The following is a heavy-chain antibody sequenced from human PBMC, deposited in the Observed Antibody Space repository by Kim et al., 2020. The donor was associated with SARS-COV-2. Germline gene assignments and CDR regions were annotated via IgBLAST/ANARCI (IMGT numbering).Heavy chain of an antibody. J-gene: IGHJ4*02. CDR2: IYYTGST. CDR3: ARYSGSYYPY. V-gene: IGHV4-59*01. Sequence: SETLSLTCTVSGGSISSYYWSWIRQPPGKGLEWIGYIYYTGSTNYSPSLKSRVTISVDTSKNQFSLKLSSVTAADTAVYYCARYSGSYYPYWGQGTLVTVSS. D-gene: IGHD1-26*01. CDR1: GGSISSYY.